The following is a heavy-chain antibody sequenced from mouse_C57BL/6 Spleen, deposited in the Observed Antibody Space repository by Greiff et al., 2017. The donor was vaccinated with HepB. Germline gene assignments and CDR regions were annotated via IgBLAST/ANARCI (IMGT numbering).Heavy chain of an antibody. CDR2: IDPETGGT. CDR1: GYTFTDYE. Sequence: VQLQQSGAELVRPGASVTLSCKASGYTFTDYEMHWVKQTPVHGLEWIGAIDPETGGTAYNQKFKGKAILTVDKSLSTAYIELRSLTPEDSAVYYCTRVGSTTGVYYAMDYWGQGTSVTVSS. J-gene: IGHJ4*01. D-gene: IGHD2-14*01. CDR3: TRVGSTTGVYYAMDY. V-gene: IGHV1-15*01.